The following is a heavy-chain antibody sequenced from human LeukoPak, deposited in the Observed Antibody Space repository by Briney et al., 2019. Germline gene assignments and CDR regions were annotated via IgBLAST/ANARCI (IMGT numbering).Heavy chain of an antibody. Sequence: PSETLSLTCTVSGGSIRRYYWSWIRQPPGKGLEWIGYIYYCGSTNYNPSLKSRVTISVDTSKNQFSLKLSSVTAADTAVYYCARVDPDSSSTLEVFDYWGQGTLVTVSS. V-gene: IGHV4-59*01. CDR3: ARVDPDSSSTLEVFDY. CDR2: IYYCGST. J-gene: IGHJ4*02. CDR1: GGSIRRYY. D-gene: IGHD6-6*01.